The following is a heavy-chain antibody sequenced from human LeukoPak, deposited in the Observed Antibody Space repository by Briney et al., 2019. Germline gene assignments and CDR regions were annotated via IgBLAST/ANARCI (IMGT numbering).Heavy chain of an antibody. D-gene: IGHD5-12*01. V-gene: IGHV5-51*01. CDR1: GYSFTSYW. Sequence: GESLKISCKGSGYSFTSYWVGWVRQMLGKGLEWMGIIYPGDSATRYSPSFQGQVTISADKSISTAYLQWSSLKASDTAMYYCARHSGYDPIAFDYWGQGTLVTVSS. J-gene: IGHJ4*02. CDR3: ARHSGYDPIAFDY. CDR2: IYPGDSAT.